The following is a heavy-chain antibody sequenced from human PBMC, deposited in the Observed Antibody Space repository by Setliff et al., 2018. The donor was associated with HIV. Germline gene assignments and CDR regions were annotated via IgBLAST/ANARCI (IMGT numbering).Heavy chain of an antibody. CDR1: GVSISSGSYY. Sequence: SETLSLTCTVSGVSISSGSYYWSWIRQSAGKGLEWIGRIYTSGSTNDNPSLKSRITISVDTSNNQFSLKLSSVTAADTAVYYCARLDCSSNSGFVDYWGQGTLVTVSS. CDR3: ARLDCSSNSGFVDY. CDR2: IYTSGST. J-gene: IGHJ4*02. D-gene: IGHD2-2*01. V-gene: IGHV4-61*02.